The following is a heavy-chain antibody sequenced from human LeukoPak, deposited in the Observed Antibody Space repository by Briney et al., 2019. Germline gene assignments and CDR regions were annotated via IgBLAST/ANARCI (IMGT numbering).Heavy chain of an antibody. V-gene: IGHV4-34*01. Sequence: SGGSLRLSCEVSGFTFSNYWMTWVRQAPGKGLEWIGEINHSGSTNYNPSLKSRVTISVDTSKNQFSLKLSSVTAADTAVYYCARRRAGSGYYYYMDVWGKGTTVTVSS. CDR1: GFTFSNYW. CDR2: INHSGST. J-gene: IGHJ6*03. D-gene: IGHD3-10*01. CDR3: ARRRAGSGYYYYMDV.